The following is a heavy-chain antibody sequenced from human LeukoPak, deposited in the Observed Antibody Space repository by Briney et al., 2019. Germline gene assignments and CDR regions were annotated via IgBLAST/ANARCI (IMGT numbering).Heavy chain of an antibody. CDR3: AKARGGYFFEEN. Sequence: PGKSLRLSCAASGFTFRTYGMTWVRQAPGKGLEWVPGISGGGDSTYYADSVKGRFTISRDNSKNTLSLQMNSLRADDTAIYYCAKARGGYFFEENWGQGTLVTVSS. CDR1: GFTFRTYG. D-gene: IGHD3-22*01. J-gene: IGHJ4*02. V-gene: IGHV3-23*01. CDR2: ISGGGDST.